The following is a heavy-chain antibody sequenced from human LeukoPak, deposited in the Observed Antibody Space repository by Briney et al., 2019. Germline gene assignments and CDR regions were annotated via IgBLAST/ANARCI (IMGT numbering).Heavy chain of an antibody. J-gene: IGHJ4*02. CDR3: ARLGASTITMVRGVIDY. Sequence: SETLSLTCAVYGGSFSGYYWSWIRQPPGKGLEWIGEINHSGSTNYNPSLKSRVTISVDTSKNQFSLKLSSVTAADTAVYYCARLGASTITMVRGVIDYWGQGTLVTVS. V-gene: IGHV4-34*01. CDR1: GGSFSGYY. D-gene: IGHD3-10*01. CDR2: INHSGST.